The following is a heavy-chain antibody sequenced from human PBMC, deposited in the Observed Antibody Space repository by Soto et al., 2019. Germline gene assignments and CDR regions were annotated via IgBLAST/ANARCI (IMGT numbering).Heavy chain of an antibody. D-gene: IGHD6-19*01. CDR2: ISSSSSYI. J-gene: IGHJ6*02. CDR1: GFTFSSYS. V-gene: IGHV3-21*01. CDR3: ARDAIAVAAAMDV. Sequence: GGSLRISCAASGFTFSSYSMNWVRQAPGKGLEWVSSISSSSSYIYYADSVKGRFTISRDNAKNSLYLQMNSLRAEDTAVYYCARDAIAVAAAMDVWGQGTTVTVSS.